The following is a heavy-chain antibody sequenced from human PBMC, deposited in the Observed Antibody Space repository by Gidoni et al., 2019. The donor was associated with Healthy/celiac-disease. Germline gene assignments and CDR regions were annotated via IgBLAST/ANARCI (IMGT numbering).Heavy chain of an antibody. CDR1: GYTFTSYY. Sequence: QVQLVQSGAEVKKPGASVKVSCKASGYTFTSYYMHWVRQAPGQGLEWMGIINPSGGSTSYAQKFQGRVTMTRDTSTSTVYMELSSLRSEDTAVYYCARGPDLYYGSGRVDGMDVWGQGTTVTVSS. D-gene: IGHD3-10*01. CDR3: ARGPDLYYGSGRVDGMDV. V-gene: IGHV1-46*01. CDR2: INPSGGST. J-gene: IGHJ6*02.